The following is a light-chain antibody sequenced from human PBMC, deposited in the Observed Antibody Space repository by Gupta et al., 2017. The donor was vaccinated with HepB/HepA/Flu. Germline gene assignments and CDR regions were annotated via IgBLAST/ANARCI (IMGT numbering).Light chain of an antibody. V-gene: IGKV2-40*01. Sequence: DIVMTQTPLSPPVTPGEPASISCRSSQSLLNSDNGNTYLDWYLQKPGQSPQLLIYTVSYRASGVPDRFSGSGSGTDFTLRISRVEADDAGVYYCMQRIEFPWTFGQGTKVEIK. J-gene: IGKJ1*01. CDR3: MQRIEFPWT. CDR1: QSLLNSDNGNTY. CDR2: TVS.